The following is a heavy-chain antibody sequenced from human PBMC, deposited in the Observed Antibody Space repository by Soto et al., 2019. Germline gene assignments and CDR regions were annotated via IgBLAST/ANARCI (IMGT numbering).Heavy chain of an antibody. J-gene: IGHJ4*02. CDR3: ARDRGCSGGICYRDLGY. CDR1: GFTFSTYS. V-gene: IGHV3-48*01. CDR2: ISSISNTI. D-gene: IGHD2-15*01. Sequence: PGGSLRLSCAAPGFTFSTYSMSWVRQAPGKGLEWVSYISSISNTIYYADSVKGRFTISRDNAKNSLYLHMNSLSAEDTAVYYCARDRGCSGGICYRDLGYWGQGT.